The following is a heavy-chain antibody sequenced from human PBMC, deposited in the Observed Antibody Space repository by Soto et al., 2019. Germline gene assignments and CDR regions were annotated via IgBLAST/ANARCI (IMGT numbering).Heavy chain of an antibody. CDR1: GYTFTSYA. V-gene: IGHV1-3*01. Sequence: ASVKVSCKASGYTFTSYAMHWVRQAPGQRLEWMRWINAGNGNTKYSQKFQGRVTITRDTSASTAYMELSSLRSEDTAVYYCARAGPPMTTVTTFDYWGQGTLVTVSS. CDR2: INAGNGNT. CDR3: ARAGPPMTTVTTFDY. J-gene: IGHJ4*02. D-gene: IGHD4-17*01.